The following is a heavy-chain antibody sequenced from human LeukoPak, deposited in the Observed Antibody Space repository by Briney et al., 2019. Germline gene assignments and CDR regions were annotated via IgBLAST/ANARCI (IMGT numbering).Heavy chain of an antibody. CDR2: IIPILGTA. CDR1: GGTFSSYA. D-gene: IGHD3-3*01. Sequence: SVKVSSTASGGTFSSYAISWVRHAPGQGLEWMGGIIPILGTANYTQKFQGRVTITTDESTSTAYLELSSQMAESTVVYYCAAGCYCDLWSGYDRAFDYWGQGTLVTVSS. J-gene: IGHJ4*02. CDR3: AAGCYCDLWSGYDRAFDY. V-gene: IGHV1-69*05.